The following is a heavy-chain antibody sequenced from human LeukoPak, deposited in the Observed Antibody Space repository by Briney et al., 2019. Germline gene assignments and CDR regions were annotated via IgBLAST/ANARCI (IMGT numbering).Heavy chain of an antibody. CDR2: IIPMFATA. J-gene: IGHJ1*01. CDR1: GGTFRRHT. V-gene: IGHV1-69*01. D-gene: IGHD6-13*01. CDR3: ARASSLLVEYFQH. Sequence: SVTVSCKASGGTFRRHTISWVRQAPGQGLEWMGGIIPMFATADYAQKFQGRVTITADESASTAYMELSSLRSEDTAVYYCARASSLLVEYFQHWGQGTLVTVSS.